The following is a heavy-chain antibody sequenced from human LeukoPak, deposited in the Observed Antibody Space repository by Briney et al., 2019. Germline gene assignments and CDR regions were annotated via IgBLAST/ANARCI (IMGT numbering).Heavy chain of an antibody. D-gene: IGHD1/OR15-1a*01. Sequence: GSLRLSCAASGFTFSGYWMHWARQSPGKGLVWVSCIKGDGSDTRYADSVKGRFTISRDNAKNTLYLQMNSLRVEDTAVYYCARDPRNKGFDPWGQGTLVTVSS. CDR2: IKGDGSDT. J-gene: IGHJ5*02. CDR1: GFTFSGYW. CDR3: ARDPRNKGFDP. V-gene: IGHV3-74*01.